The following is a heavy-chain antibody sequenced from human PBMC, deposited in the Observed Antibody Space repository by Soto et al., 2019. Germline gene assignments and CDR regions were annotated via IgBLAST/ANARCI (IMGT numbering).Heavy chain of an antibody. CDR1: GYTFTSYG. D-gene: IGHD6-13*01. Sequence: ASVKVSCKASGYTFTSYGIHWVRQAPGQRLEWMGWINAANGDIKYSPKFQGRVTITRDTSASTAYMELSSLRSEDTAVYYCVRRHVSATGIDWFDPWGQGTLVTVS. J-gene: IGHJ5*02. CDR2: INAANGDI. CDR3: VRRHVSATGIDWFDP. V-gene: IGHV1-3*01.